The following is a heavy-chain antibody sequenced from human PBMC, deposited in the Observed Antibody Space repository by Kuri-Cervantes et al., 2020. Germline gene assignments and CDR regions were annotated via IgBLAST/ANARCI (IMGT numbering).Heavy chain of an antibody. Sequence: GESLKISCAASEFTFSSYAMHWVRQAPGKGLEWVAVISYDGSNKYYADSVKGRFTISRDNSKNTLYLQMNSLRAEDTAVYYCAREDGGSIWGQGTLVTVSS. D-gene: IGHD1-26*01. CDR3: AREDGGSI. CDR1: EFTFSSYA. V-gene: IGHV3-30-3*01. J-gene: IGHJ4*02. CDR2: ISYDGSNK.